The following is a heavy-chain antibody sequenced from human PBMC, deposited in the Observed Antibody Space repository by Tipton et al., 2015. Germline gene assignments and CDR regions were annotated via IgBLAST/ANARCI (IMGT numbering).Heavy chain of an antibody. Sequence: SLRLSCAASGFTFSDYYMSWIRQAPGKGLEWVSYIGNGGSTTYYADSVKGRFTISRDNAKNSLYLQMNSLRADDTVVYYCARRRGRYYFDFWGRGTLVTVSS. V-gene: IGHV3-11*01. CDR3: ARRRGRYYFDF. CDR2: IGNGGSTT. J-gene: IGHJ2*01. D-gene: IGHD1-1*01. CDR1: GFTFSDYY.